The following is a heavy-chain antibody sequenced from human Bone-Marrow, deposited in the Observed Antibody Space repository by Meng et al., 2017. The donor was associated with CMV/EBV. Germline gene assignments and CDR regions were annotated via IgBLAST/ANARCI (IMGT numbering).Heavy chain of an antibody. CDR3: ARGPSSRYMAGQYHDY. CDR2: ISSISDYM. D-gene: IGHD2-2*01. Sequence: GESLETSCAASGFTFGYYSMNWVRQAPGKGLEWVSSISSISDYMYYADSVKGRFTISRDKAKNSLVLQMTSLRVEDTAVYHCARGPSSRYMAGQYHDYWGQGTLVTVSS. V-gene: IGHV3-21*06. J-gene: IGHJ4*02. CDR1: GFTFGYYS.